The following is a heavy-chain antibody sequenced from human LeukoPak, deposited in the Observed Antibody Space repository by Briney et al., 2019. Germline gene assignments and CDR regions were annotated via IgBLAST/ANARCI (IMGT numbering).Heavy chain of an antibody. CDR1: GFTFSSYS. D-gene: IGHD4-17*01. J-gene: IGHJ3*02. Sequence: GRSLRLSCAASGFTFSSYSMHWVRQAPGKGLEWVAVISYDGSNKYYADSVKGRFTISRDNSKNTLYMQMNSLRDEDTAVYYCAKSGATVVTRDAFDIWGQGTMVTVSS. V-gene: IGHV3-30*18. CDR3: AKSGATVVTRDAFDI. CDR2: ISYDGSNK.